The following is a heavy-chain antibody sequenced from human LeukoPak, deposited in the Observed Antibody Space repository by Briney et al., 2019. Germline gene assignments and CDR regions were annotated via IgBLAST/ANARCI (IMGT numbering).Heavy chain of an antibody. CDR2: IYHSGST. D-gene: IGHD4-23*01. J-gene: IGHJ4*02. CDR3: ARNAGNSDVDY. V-gene: IGHV4-4*02. CDR1: GGSITSSNW. Sequence: SETLSLTCAVSGGSITSSNWWTWVRQPPGKGLEWIGEIYHSGSTNYNPSLKSRVTISVDKSNNQFSLKLNSMTAADTAVYYCARNAGNSDVDYWGQGTLVTVSS.